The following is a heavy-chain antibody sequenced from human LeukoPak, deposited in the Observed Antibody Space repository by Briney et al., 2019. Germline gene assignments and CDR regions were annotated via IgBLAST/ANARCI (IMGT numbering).Heavy chain of an antibody. CDR1: GGSFSGYY. J-gene: IGHJ4*02. CDR3: ARFSNDHGVKFDY. V-gene: IGHV4-31*11. CDR2: IYYSGTA. D-gene: IGHD4-17*01. Sequence: SETLSLTCAVYGGSFSGYYWSWVRQHPEKGLEWIGYIYYSGTAYYNPSLKSRVTMSVDTSKNQFSLKLDSVTAADTAVYYCARFSNDHGVKFDYWGQGTLVTVSS.